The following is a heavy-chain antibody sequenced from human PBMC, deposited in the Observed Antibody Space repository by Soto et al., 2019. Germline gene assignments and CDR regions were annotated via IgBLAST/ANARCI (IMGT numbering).Heavy chain of an antibody. CDR1: GFTFSSYA. CDR2: ISGSGGST. J-gene: IGHJ3*02. CDR3: SNASSIVVVPSYCGSVESAFDI. Sequence: EVQLLESGGGLVQPGGSLRLSCAASGFTFSSYAMSWVRQAPGKGLEWVSAISGSGGSTYYADSVKGRFTISRDNSKNTLYLQMNSLRAEDTAVYYCSNASSIVVVPSYCGSVESAFDICCQGTMVTVSS. D-gene: IGHD2-2*01. V-gene: IGHV3-23*01.